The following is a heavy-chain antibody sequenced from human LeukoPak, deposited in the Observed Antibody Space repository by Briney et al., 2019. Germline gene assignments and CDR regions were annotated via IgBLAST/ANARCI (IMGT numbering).Heavy chain of an antibody. J-gene: IGHJ4*02. D-gene: IGHD6-13*01. V-gene: IGHV1-2*02. CDR2: INPNSGGT. CDR1: GYTFTGYY. CDR3: ARVSCYSSSCPWDY. Sequence: GASVKVSCQASGYTFTGYYMHWVRQAPGQGLEWMGWINPNSGGTNYAQKFQGRVTMTRDTSIRTAYMELSRLRSDDTAVYYCARVSCYSSSCPWDYWRQGTLVTVSS.